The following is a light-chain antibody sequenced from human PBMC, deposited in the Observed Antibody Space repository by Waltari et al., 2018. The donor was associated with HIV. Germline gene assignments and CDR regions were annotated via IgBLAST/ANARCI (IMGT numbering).Light chain of an antibody. CDR1: QNVDSW. CDR2: KAS. V-gene: IGKV1-5*03. CDR3: QQYNSDFYT. J-gene: IGKJ2*01. Sequence: IQMTQSPSILSASVADRVTITCRASQNVDSWLAWYKQRPGKAPKLLIYKASTLQYGVPARFTGSGSETNFTLTINSLHPDDFATYYCQQYNSDFYTFGLGTRLDLK.